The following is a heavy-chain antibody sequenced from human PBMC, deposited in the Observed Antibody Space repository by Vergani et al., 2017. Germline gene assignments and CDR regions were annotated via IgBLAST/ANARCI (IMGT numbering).Heavy chain of an antibody. CDR1: GFTLSSYG. CDR3: GKTQGTVVGTWWFDP. Sequence: VRLVESGGGLVKPGGSLRLSCAASGFTLSSYGVHWVRQAPGRGLESVTFTRPHEDGAFYSASVRGRFTVSRDNSKNTLYLEMNRLNVDDTAIYYCGKTQGTVVGTWWFDPWGQGTPVTVSS. J-gene: IGHJ5*02. CDR2: TRPHEDGA. D-gene: IGHD1-7*01. V-gene: IGHV3-30*02.